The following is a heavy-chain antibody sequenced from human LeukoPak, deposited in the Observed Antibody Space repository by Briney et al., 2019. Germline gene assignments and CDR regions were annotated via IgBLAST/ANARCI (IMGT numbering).Heavy chain of an antibody. CDR3: ARDLKRSEILWFGELFPEYFSYAFDI. CDR2: ISAYNGNT. V-gene: IGHV1-18*01. J-gene: IGHJ3*02. CDR1: GYTFTSYG. D-gene: IGHD3-10*01. Sequence: GASVKVSCKASGYTFTSYGISWVRQAPGQGLEWMGWISAYNGNTNYAQKLQGRVTMTTDTSTSTAYMELRSLRSDDTAVYYCARDLKRSEILWFGELFPEYFSYAFDIWGQGTMVTVSS.